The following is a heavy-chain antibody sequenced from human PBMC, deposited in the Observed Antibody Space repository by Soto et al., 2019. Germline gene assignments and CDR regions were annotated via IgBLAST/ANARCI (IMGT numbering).Heavy chain of an antibody. V-gene: IGHV3-23*01. CDR1: GFTLQNYA. J-gene: IGHJ5*01. D-gene: IGHD3-22*01. CDR2: VIGGHDGT. Sequence: GWSLSLSCTAAGFTLQNYAMALGRPAAGKGLGWVSTVIGGHDGTAYSYSVKGRFTVSRANSKNCLYLQMNSRRADDTAVYYCAKEPDYDLYGFDPWGQGTMVTVSS. CDR3: AKEPDYDLYGFDP.